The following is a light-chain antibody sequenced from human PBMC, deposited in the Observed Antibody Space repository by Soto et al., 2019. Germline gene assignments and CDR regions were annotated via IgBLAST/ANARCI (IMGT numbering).Light chain of an antibody. CDR3: HQNHRATPWT. CDR1: QSLNNG. Sequence: EIQDTTCPVVLTASVGARVTITCRASQSLNNGLAWYQQKPGKAPNRLIYDASTLERGGPSRFSGTGSGTEFTLTISSRLAHKFSAVYYHQNHRATPWTFGQGTKVDIK. V-gene: IGKV1-5*01. J-gene: IGKJ1*01. CDR2: DAS.